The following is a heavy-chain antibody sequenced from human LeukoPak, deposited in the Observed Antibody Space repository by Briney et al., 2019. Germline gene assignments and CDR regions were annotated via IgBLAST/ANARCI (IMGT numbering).Heavy chain of an antibody. V-gene: IGHV4-39*07. CDR1: GGSISSSSYY. CDR2: IYYSGST. Sequence: SETLSLTCTVSGGSISSSSYYWGWIRQPPGRGLEWIGSIYYSGSTYYNPSLKSRVTISVDTSKNQFSLKLSSVTAADTAVYYCARVYYDFWSGYSGWFDPWGQGTLVTVSS. D-gene: IGHD3-3*01. J-gene: IGHJ5*02. CDR3: ARVYYDFWSGYSGWFDP.